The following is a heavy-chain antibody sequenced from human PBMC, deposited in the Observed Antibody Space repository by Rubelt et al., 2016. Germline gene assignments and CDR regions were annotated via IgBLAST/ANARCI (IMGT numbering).Heavy chain of an antibody. Sequence: QVQLQQWGAGLLKPSETLSLTCAVYGGTFSGYLWSWIRQPPGKGLEWIGEINHGGSTNYNPSLKSRVSISVDTSKNQFSLSLSSVTAADTAVFYCARRPQTATDDMGPRGTFDCWGQGTLVTVTS. D-gene: IGHD3-10*01. CDR2: INHGGST. J-gene: IGHJ4*02. V-gene: IGHV4-34*01. CDR1: GGTFSGYL. CDR3: ARRPQTATDDMGPRGTFDC.